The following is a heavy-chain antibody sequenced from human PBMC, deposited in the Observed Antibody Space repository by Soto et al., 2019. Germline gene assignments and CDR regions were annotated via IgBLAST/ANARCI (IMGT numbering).Heavy chain of an antibody. J-gene: IGHJ4*02. CDR2: INPNSGGT. Sequence: ASVKVSCKASGYTFTGYYMHWVRQAPGQGLEWMGWINPNSGGTNYAQKFQGWVTMTRDTSISTAYMELSRLRSDDTAVYYCAREPIPITMVRGVQLDYWGQGTLVTVSS. V-gene: IGHV1-2*04. CDR3: AREPIPITMVRGVQLDY. D-gene: IGHD3-10*01. CDR1: GYTFTGYY.